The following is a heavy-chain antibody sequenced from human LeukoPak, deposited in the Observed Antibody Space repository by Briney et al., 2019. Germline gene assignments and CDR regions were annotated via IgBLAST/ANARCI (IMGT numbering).Heavy chain of an antibody. V-gene: IGHV4-31*03. CDR2: IYYSGST. Sequence: SQTLSLTCTVSGGSISSGGYYWSWIRQHPGKGLEWIGYIYYSGSTYYNPSLKSRVTISVDTSKNQFSLKLGSVTAADTAVYCCAREAVRGPNYFDYWGQGTLVTVSS. J-gene: IGHJ4*02. CDR3: AREAVRGPNYFDY. CDR1: GGSISSGGYY. D-gene: IGHD3-16*01.